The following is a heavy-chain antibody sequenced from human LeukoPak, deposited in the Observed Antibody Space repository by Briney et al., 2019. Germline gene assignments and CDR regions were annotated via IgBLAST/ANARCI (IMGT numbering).Heavy chain of an antibody. J-gene: IGHJ3*02. CDR1: GFTFDTYW. D-gene: IGHD3-16*01. V-gene: IGHV3-7*05. CDR3: AKDILLRGGYDAFDI. Sequence: GGSLRLSCAASGFTFDTYWMSWVRQAPGRGLEGVANIKQDGSEVYYVDSVKGRFTISRDNSKNSLYLQMNSLRTEDTALYYCAKDILLRGGYDAFDIWGQGTMVTVSS. CDR2: IKQDGSEV.